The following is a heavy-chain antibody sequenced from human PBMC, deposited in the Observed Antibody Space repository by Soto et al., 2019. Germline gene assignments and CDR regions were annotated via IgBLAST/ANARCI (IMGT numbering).Heavy chain of an antibody. Sequence: QVQLQESGPGLVKPSETLSLTCTVSGGSISSYYWSWIRQPAGKGLEWIGRIYSHGPTNCNPSLKSRGTVSVVTSKKQVSLKLTSVTAADTAVYYCAREEAYYGSGSYYNKYNWFDPWGQGTLVTVSS. J-gene: IGHJ5*02. V-gene: IGHV4-4*07. CDR3: AREEAYYGSGSYYNKYNWFDP. CDR2: IYSHGPT. D-gene: IGHD3-10*01. CDR1: GGSISSYY.